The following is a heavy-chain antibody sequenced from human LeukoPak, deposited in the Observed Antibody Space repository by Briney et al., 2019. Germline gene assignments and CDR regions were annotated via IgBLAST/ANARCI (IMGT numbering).Heavy chain of an antibody. CDR2: ISSSGSTI. J-gene: IGHJ6*02. Sequence: PGGSLRLSCAASGFTFSDYYMSWIRQAPGKGLEWVSYISSSGSTIYYADSVKGRFTISRDNAKNSLYLQMNSLRAEDTAVYYCARDQVVAATPNYYGMDVWGQGTTVTVSS. D-gene: IGHD2-15*01. CDR1: GFTFSDYY. V-gene: IGHV3-11*04. CDR3: ARDQVVAATPNYYGMDV.